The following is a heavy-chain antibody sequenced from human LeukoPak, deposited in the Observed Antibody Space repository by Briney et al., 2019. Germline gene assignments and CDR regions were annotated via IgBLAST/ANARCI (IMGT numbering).Heavy chain of an antibody. CDR3: ARRLCSSPPCSLAPSGNWLDP. CDR2: ITYSGET. D-gene: IGHD2-2*01. Sequence: KPSETLSLTCTVSSGSISTYYWNWIRQTPGKGLEWIAYITYSGETHYNPSLSSRVTISVDTSKNQFSLKLSSVTAADTAVYYCARRLCSSPPCSLAPSGNWLDPWGQGIPVIVSS. CDR1: SGSISTYY. J-gene: IGHJ5*02. V-gene: IGHV4-59*08.